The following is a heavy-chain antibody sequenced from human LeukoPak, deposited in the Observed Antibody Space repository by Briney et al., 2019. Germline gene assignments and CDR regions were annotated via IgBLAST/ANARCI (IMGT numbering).Heavy chain of an antibody. CDR1: GFTFSSYS. CDR2: ISSSSSYI. D-gene: IGHD4-17*01. Sequence: NPGGSLRLSCAASGFTFSSYSMNWVRQAPGKGLEWVSCISSSSSYIYYADSVKGRFTISRDNAKNSLYLQMNSLRVEDTAVYYCARDRLHYGEYEKTFDYWGQGTLVTVSS. J-gene: IGHJ4*02. CDR3: ARDRLHYGEYEKTFDY. V-gene: IGHV3-21*01.